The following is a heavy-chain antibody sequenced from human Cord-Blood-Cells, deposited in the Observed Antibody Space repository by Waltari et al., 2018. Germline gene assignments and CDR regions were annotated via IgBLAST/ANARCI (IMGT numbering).Heavy chain of an antibody. D-gene: IGHD3-22*01. CDR3: ARLSDDSSSDY. CDR2: IYYSGST. Sequence: QVQLQESGPGLVKPSETLSLTCTVSGGPISSYYWSWIRQPPGKGLEWIGYIYYSGSTNYNPSLKSRVTISVDTSKNQFSLKLSSVTAADTAVYYCARLSDDSSSDYWGQGTLVTVSS. CDR1: GGPISSYY. J-gene: IGHJ4*02. V-gene: IGHV4-59*01.